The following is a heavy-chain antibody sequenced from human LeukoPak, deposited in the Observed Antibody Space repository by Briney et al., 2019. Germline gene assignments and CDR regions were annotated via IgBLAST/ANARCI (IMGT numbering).Heavy chain of an antibody. CDR2: IYYSGST. V-gene: IGHV4-30-4*01. D-gene: IGHD3-10*01. Sequence: PSQTLSLTCTVSGGSISSGDYYWSWIRQPPGKGLEWIGYIYYSGSTYYNPSLKSRVTISVDKSKNQFSLKLSSVTAADTAVYYCAREGFLMVRGVKLAYWGQGTLVTVSS. J-gene: IGHJ4*02. CDR3: AREGFLMVRGVKLAY. CDR1: GGSISSGDYY.